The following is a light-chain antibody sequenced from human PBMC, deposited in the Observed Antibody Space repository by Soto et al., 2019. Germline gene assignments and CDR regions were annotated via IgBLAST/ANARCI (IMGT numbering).Light chain of an antibody. J-gene: IGLJ1*01. Sequence: QSALTQPASVSGSPGQSIAISCTGTSSDVGGYNYVSWYQQHPGKAPKLMIYDVTTRPSGVSNRFSGSKSGNTAALTISGLQAEDEADYYCSSYTSDTTGVFGTGTKVT. CDR2: DVT. CDR1: SSDVGGYNY. V-gene: IGLV2-14*03. CDR3: SSYTSDTTGV.